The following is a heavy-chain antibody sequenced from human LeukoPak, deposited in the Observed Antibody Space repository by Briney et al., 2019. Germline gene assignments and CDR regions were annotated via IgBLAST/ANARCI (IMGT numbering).Heavy chain of an antibody. CDR3: ARSVRALVPPLDP. J-gene: IGHJ5*02. CDR1: GGSISSSSYY. V-gene: IGHV4-39*01. Sequence: SETLSLTCTVSGGSISSSSYYWGWIRQPPGTGLEWIGSIYYSGSTYYNPSLKSRVTISVDTSKNQFSLKLSSVTAADTAVYYCARSVRALVPPLDPWGQGTLVTVSS. D-gene: IGHD5-18*01. CDR2: IYYSGST.